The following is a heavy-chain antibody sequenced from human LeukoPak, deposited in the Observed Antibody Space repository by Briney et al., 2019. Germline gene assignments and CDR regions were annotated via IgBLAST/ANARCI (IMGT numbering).Heavy chain of an antibody. Sequence: ASVKVSCKASGGTFSSYAISWVRQAPGQGLEWMGRIIPILGIANYAQKFQGRVTITADKSTSTAYMELSSLRSEDTAMYYCARDPRLWFGDNAFDIWGQGTMVTVSS. D-gene: IGHD3-10*01. J-gene: IGHJ3*02. CDR3: ARDPRLWFGDNAFDI. V-gene: IGHV1-69*04. CDR1: GGTFSSYA. CDR2: IIPILGIA.